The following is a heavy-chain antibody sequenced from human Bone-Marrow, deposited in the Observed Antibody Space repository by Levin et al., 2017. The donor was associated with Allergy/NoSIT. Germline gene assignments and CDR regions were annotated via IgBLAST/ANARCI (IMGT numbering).Heavy chain of an antibody. CDR3: AKSNSPYSSSWSTWVKRTVAQAFDI. D-gene: IGHD6-13*01. V-gene: IGHV1-69*06. Sequence: SVKVSCKASGGTFSSYAISWVRQAPGQGLEWMGGIIPIFGTANYAQKFQGRVTITADKSTSTAYMELSSLRSEDTAVYYCAKSNSPYSSSWSTWVKRTVAQAFDIWGQGTMVTVSS. CDR2: IIPIFGTA. J-gene: IGHJ3*02. CDR1: GGTFSSYA.